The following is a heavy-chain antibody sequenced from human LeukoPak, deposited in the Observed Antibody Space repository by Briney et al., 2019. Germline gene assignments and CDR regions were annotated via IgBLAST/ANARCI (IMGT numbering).Heavy chain of an antibody. D-gene: IGHD3-10*01. CDR1: GFTFSSYR. Sequence: GSLRLSCAASGFTFSSYRMNWVRQPPEKGLEWIGEIYHTGSTNYNPSLKSRVTMSVDKSKNQFSLKLSSVTAADTAIYYCARDTGGRGRLDAFDIWGQGTMVTVSS. CDR3: ARDTGGRGRLDAFDI. J-gene: IGHJ3*02. V-gene: IGHV4-4*02. CDR2: IYHTGST.